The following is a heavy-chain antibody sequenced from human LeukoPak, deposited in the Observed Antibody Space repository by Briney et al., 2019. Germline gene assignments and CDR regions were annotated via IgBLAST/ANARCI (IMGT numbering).Heavy chain of an antibody. CDR2: IYPGDSDT. CDR1: GYSFTSYW. V-gene: IGHV5-51*01. Sequence: GESLKISCKGSGYSFTSYWIGWVRQMPGKGLEWMGIIYPGDSDTRYSPSFQGQVTISADKSISTAYLQWSSLKASDTAMCYCARFYDSSGYYSDYWGQGTLVTVSS. J-gene: IGHJ4*02. D-gene: IGHD3-22*01. CDR3: ARFYDSSGYYSDY.